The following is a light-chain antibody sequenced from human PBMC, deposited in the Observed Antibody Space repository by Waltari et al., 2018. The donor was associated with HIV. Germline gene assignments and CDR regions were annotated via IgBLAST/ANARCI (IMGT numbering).Light chain of an antibody. Sequence: DIQMTPSPSSLSASVGQRVTITCRASDDIHRYLAWYQQRPGKVPKLLIYAASTLGSGVPSRFSGSGPGTDFTLTISSLQPEDVATYYCQNYYIALSNNFGLGTRLEIK. CDR2: AAS. J-gene: IGKJ5*01. CDR3: QNYYIALSNN. CDR1: DDIHRY. V-gene: IGKV1-27*01.